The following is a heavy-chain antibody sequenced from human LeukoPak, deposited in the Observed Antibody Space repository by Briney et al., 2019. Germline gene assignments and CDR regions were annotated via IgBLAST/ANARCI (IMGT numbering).Heavy chain of an antibody. CDR1: GRSLSSYY. CDR3: ARDLSNIGRIGNPGGWSYEGFNWFDP. Sequence: SETLSLTCTVSGRSLSSYYWSWIRHPPGKGLEWIGYIYYSGSTNFNPSLKSRVTISVDTSKNQFSLKLSSVTAADAAVYYWARDLSNIGRIGNPGGWSYEGFNWFDPWGQGTLVTVSS. V-gene: IGHV4-59*01. CDR2: IYYSGST. D-gene: IGHD6-19*01. J-gene: IGHJ5*02.